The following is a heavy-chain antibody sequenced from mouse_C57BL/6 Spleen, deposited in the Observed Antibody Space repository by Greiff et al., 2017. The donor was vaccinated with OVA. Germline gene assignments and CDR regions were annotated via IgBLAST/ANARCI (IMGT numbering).Heavy chain of an antibody. CDR3: AYDYVGYAMDY. D-gene: IGHD2-4*01. V-gene: IGHV1-19*01. J-gene: IGHJ4*01. CDR1: GYTFTDYY. Sequence: EVQLQQSGPVLVKPGASVKMSCKASGYTFTDYYMNWVKQSHGKSLEWIGVINPYNGGTSYNQKFKGKATLTVDKSSSTAYMELNSLTSEDSAVYYCAYDYVGYAMDYWGQGTSVTVSS. CDR2: INPYNGGT.